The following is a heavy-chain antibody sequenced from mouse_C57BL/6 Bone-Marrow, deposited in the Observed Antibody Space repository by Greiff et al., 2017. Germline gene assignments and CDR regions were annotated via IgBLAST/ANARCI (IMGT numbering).Heavy chain of an antibody. CDR2: IHPTSGST. CDR1: GYTFTSYW. Sequence: QVQLQQPGAELVKPGASVKLSCKASGYTFTSYWMHWVKQRPGQGLEWIGMIHPTSGSTNYNEKFKSKATLTVDKSSNTAYMQLSSLTSEDTAVYYYVIYYGNWYFDVWGTGTTVTVSS. J-gene: IGHJ1*03. V-gene: IGHV1-64*01. D-gene: IGHD2-1*01. CDR3: VIYYGNWYFDV.